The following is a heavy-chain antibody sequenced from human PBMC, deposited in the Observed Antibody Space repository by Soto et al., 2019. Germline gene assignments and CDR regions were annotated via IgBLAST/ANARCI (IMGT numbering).Heavy chain of an antibody. CDR3: ARGGALRPNGHVPLDF. Sequence: QLMLQESGSGLVRPSQTLSLTCTVSGDSITSGMYSWSWIRQAPGKGLEWIGNIHVTGYTAFSPSLRRRVTMSVATSRNQFSLNLNSVTAADTAVYFCARGGALRPNGHVPLDFWGQGTLVTVS. J-gene: IGHJ4*02. D-gene: IGHD3-16*01. V-gene: IGHV4-30-2*01. CDR2: IHVTGYT. CDR1: GDSITSGMYS.